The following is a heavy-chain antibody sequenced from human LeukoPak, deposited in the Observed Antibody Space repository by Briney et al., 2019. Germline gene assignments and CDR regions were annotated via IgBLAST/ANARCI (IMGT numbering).Heavy chain of an antibody. Sequence: SETPSHTCAVYGGSFSDYYWSWIRQVPGKGLEWIGEINHTGGTNYNPSLKGRATISLDTSKKQFSLNLRSVTAADTAVYYCGFLRFSKWHPTDWGQGWLVSVSS. J-gene: IGHJ4*02. D-gene: IGHD3-3*01. CDR3: GFLRFSKWHPTD. CDR2: INHTGGT. CDR1: GGSFSDYY. V-gene: IGHV4-34*01.